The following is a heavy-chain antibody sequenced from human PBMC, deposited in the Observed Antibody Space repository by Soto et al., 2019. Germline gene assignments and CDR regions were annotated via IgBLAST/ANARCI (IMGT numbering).Heavy chain of an antibody. CDR3: ARGGVTMVCGVNLCYYSYGMDV. Sequence: PSETMSLPCAVYGGSCSGYYWSWIRQPPGKGLECIGEINHSGSTNYNPSLKSRVTISVHTSKNQLSLKRSSVTAADTAVYYCARGGVTMVCGVNLCYYSYGMDVLAQGTSVTVSS. D-gene: IGHD3-10*01. J-gene: IGHJ6*02. CDR1: GGSCSGYY. CDR2: INHSGST. V-gene: IGHV4-34*01.